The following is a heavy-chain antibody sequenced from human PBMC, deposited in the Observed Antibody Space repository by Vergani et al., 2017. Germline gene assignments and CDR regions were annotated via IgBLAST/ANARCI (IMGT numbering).Heavy chain of an antibody. CDR3: ARRSDSSGYYYVGDTSADY. J-gene: IGHJ4*02. Sequence: EVQLVQSGAEVKKPGESLKISCKGSGYSFTSYWIGWVRLMPGKGLEWMGIIYPGDSDTRYSPSFQGQVTISADKSISTAYLQWSSLKASDTAMYYCARRSDSSGYYYVGDTSADYWGQGTLVTVSS. V-gene: IGHV5-51*01. D-gene: IGHD3-22*01. CDR1: GYSFTSYW. CDR2: IYPGDSDT.